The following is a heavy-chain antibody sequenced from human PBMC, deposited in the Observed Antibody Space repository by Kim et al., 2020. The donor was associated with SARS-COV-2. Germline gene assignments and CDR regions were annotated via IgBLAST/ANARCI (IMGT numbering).Heavy chain of an antibody. D-gene: IGHD4-17*01. CDR3: ARHSYGDYGHEPFDY. Sequence: ESLKISCKGSGYSFTSYWIGWVRQMPGKGLEWMGIIYPGDSDTRYSPSFQGQVTISADKSISTAYLQWSSLKASDTAMYYCARHSYGDYGHEPFDYWGQGTLVTVSS. J-gene: IGHJ4*02. CDR2: IYPGDSDT. V-gene: IGHV5-51*01. CDR1: GYSFTSYW.